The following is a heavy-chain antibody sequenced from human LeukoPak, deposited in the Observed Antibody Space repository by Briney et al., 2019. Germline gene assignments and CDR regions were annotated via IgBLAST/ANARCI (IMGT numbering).Heavy chain of an antibody. J-gene: IGHJ6*02. CDR1: AFTFSSYE. Sequence: GRSLRLSCAASAFTFSSYEINWVRQAPGNGLEWVSYISSSVSTIYYADSVKGRFTISRDNAKNSLYLQMNSLRAEDTAVYYCARDRVRYYYYYGMDVWGQGTTVTVSS. CDR2: ISSSVSTI. V-gene: IGHV3-48*03. CDR3: ARDRVRYYYYYGMDV. D-gene: IGHD1-1*01.